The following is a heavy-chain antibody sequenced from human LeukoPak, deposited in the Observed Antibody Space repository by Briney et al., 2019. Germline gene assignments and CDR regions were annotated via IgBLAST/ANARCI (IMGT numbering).Heavy chain of an antibody. J-gene: IGHJ3*02. Sequence: PVKVSCKASGGTFSSYAISWVRQAPGQGLEWMGRIIPILGIANYAQKFQGRVTITADKSTSTAYMELSSLRSEDTAVYYCARTISGVAATSYAFDIWGQGTMVTVSS. D-gene: IGHD2-15*01. V-gene: IGHV1-69*04. CDR3: ARTISGVAATSYAFDI. CDR1: GGTFSSYA. CDR2: IIPILGIA.